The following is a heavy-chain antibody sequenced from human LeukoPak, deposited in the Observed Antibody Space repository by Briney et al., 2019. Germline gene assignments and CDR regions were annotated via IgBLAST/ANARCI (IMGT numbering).Heavy chain of an antibody. J-gene: IGHJ4*02. D-gene: IGHD2-21*02. CDR3: ARGTVTAPDY. Sequence: GGSLRLPCAASGFSVSNTYMSWVRQAPGKGLEWVSIIYSGGNTYYADSVKGRFTISIDNSKNTLYLQMNRLRPEDTAVYYCARGTVTAPDYWGQGTLVTVSS. CDR2: IYSGGNT. CDR1: GFSVSNTY. V-gene: IGHV3-53*01.